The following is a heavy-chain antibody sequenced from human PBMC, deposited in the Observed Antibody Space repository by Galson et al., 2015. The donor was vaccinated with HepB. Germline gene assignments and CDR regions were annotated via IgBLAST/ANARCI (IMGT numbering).Heavy chain of an antibody. Sequence: SLRLSCAASGFTFSSYSMNWVRQAPGKGLEWVSYISSSSSAIYYADSVKGRFTISRDNAKNSLYLQMNSLRAEDTAVYYCARDTNYYDSSGYYGPIDYWGQGTLVTVSS. V-gene: IGHV3-48*04. CDR1: GFTFSSYS. D-gene: IGHD3-22*01. CDR2: ISSSSSAI. J-gene: IGHJ4*02. CDR3: ARDTNYYDSSGYYGPIDY.